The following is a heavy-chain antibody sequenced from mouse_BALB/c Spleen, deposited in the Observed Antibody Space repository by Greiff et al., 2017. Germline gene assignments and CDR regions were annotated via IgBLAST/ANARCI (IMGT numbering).Heavy chain of an antibody. D-gene: IGHD2-14*01. CDR3: ARERYQAWFAY. Sequence: VMLVESGPGLVAPSQSLSITCTVSGFSLTSYGVHWVRQPPGKGLEWLGVIWAGGSTNYNSALMSRLSISKDNSKSQVFLKMNSLQTDDTAMYYCARERYQAWFAYWGQGTLVTVSA. CDR1: GFSLTSYG. CDR2: IWAGGST. J-gene: IGHJ3*01. V-gene: IGHV2-9*02.